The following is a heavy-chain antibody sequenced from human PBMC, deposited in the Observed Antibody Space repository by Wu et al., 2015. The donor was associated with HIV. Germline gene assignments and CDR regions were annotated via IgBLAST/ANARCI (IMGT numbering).Heavy chain of an antibody. CDR1: GGTFSSYA. CDR2: IIPIFGTA. CDR3: ARLMVRGGNLLVNWFDP. Sequence: QVQLVQSGAEVKKPGSSVKVSCKASGGTFSSYAISWVRQAPGQGLEWMGGIIPIFGTANYAQKFQGRVTITTDESTSTAYMELSSLRSEDTAVYYCARLMVRGGNLLVNWFDPWGQGTLVTVSS. J-gene: IGHJ5*02. D-gene: IGHD3-10*01. V-gene: IGHV1-69*05.